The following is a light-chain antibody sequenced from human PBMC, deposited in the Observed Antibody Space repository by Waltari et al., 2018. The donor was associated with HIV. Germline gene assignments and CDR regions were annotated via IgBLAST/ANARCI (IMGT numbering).Light chain of an antibody. CDR3: QQYGSSVIT. V-gene: IGKV3-20*01. Sequence: EIVLTQSPGTLSLSPGERATLSCRASHSIPSNYLSWYQQKPGQAPRLLIYGASFRATGLPDRFSGSGSGTDFTLTISRLEPEDFAVYYCQQYGSSVITFGGGTKVEIK. J-gene: IGKJ4*01. CDR1: HSIPSNY. CDR2: GAS.